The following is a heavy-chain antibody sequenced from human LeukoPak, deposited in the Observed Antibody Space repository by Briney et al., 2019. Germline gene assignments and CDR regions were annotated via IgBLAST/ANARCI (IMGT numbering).Heavy chain of an antibody. CDR2: ISYDGSNK. D-gene: IGHD4-17*01. V-gene: IGHV3-30-3*01. Sequence: GGSLGLSCAASGFTFSSYAMYWVRQAPGKGLEWVAQISYDGSNKYYADSVKGRFTISRDNSKNTLSLHMNSLRAEDTSLYYCAKDRAAGAVTTYDSWGQGTLVTVSS. CDR1: GFTFSSYA. J-gene: IGHJ4*02. CDR3: AKDRAAGAVTTYDS.